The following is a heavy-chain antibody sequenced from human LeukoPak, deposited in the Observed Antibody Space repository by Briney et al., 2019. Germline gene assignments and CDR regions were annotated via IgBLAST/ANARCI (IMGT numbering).Heavy chain of an antibody. V-gene: IGHV4-34*01. CDR2: INHTGNV. J-gene: IGHJ4*02. D-gene: IGHD3-10*01. CDR3: ARRGFHGSGTLAFGY. CDR1: GGSFSGYS. Sequence: PSETLSLTCDVKGGSFSGYSWSWIRQAPGKGLEWIGEINHTGNVNSNPSLKSRVTMSVDTSNNQFSLNLASVAAADTAVYYCARRGFHGSGTLAFGYWGQGTPVIVSS.